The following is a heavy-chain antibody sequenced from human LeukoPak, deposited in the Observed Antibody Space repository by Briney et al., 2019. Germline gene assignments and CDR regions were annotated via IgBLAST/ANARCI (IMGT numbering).Heavy chain of an antibody. D-gene: IGHD3-10*01. V-gene: IGHV4-59*01. CDR2: IHFSGNT. Sequence: SETLSLTCTVSGDSISSYYWNWIRQPPGKGLEWIGHIHFSGNTNYNPSLKSRVTISLDSANNQFSLRLISVTAADTAVYYCARSVQMSSASATSDTWLDPWGQGTLVSVSP. CDR1: GDSISSYY. CDR3: ARSVQMSSASATSDTWLDP. J-gene: IGHJ5*02.